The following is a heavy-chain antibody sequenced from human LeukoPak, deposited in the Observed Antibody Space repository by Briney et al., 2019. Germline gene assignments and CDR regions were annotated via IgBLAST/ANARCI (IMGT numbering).Heavy chain of an antibody. V-gene: IGHV3-23*01. CDR3: AKLKYDNRDYFDY. J-gene: IGHJ4*02. D-gene: IGHD3-22*01. CDR1: GFTFSSYA. Sequence: TGGSLRLSCAASGFTFSSYAMSWVRQAPGKGLEWVSAISGSGGSTYYADSVKGRFTISRDNSKNTLYLQMNSLRAEDTAVYYCAKLKYDNRDYFDYWGQGTLVTVSS. CDR2: ISGSGGST.